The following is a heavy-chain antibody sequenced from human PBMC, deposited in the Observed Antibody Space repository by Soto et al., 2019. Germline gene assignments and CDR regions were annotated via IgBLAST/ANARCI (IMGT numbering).Heavy chain of an antibody. CDR1: GGSLSISNW. V-gene: IGHV4-4*02. D-gene: IGHD3-10*01. CDR2: IFHSGDT. J-gene: IGHJ5*02. CDR3: ARGAATMAPKNWFDP. Sequence: QVQLQESGPGLVKPSGTLSLTCAVSGGSLSISNWWSWVRQPPGKGLEWIGGIFHSGDTNYNPSLKSRVTISVDRSNNHFSLKLTSVTAADTAMYYCARGAATMAPKNWFDPWGQGVLVTVSS.